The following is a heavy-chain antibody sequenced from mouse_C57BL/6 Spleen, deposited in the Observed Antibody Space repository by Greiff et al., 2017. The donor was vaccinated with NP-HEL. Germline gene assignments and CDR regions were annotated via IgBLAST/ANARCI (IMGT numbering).Heavy chain of an antibody. CDR2: IRSKSNSYAT. CDR1: GFSFNTYA. Sequence: EVKLVESGGGLVQPKGSLKLSCAASGFSFNTYAMTWVRQAPGQGLEWVARIRSKSNSYATYYADSVKDRLTISRDDSESMLYLQMNNLYTEDTAMYYWGTSGSRGYFDYWGQGTTLTVSS. V-gene: IGHV10-1*01. D-gene: IGHD1-1*01. J-gene: IGHJ2*01. CDR3: GTSGSRGYFDY.